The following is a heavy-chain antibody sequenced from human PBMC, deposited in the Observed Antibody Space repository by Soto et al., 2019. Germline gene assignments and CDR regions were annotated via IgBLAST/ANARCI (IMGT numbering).Heavy chain of an antibody. D-gene: IGHD6-19*01. Sequence: ASVKVSFKASCYTFTSYGISWVRQAPGQGLEWMGWISAYNGNTNYAQKLQGRVTMTTDTSTRTAYMELRSLSSDDTAVYYCAREYSSGWYYFDYWGQGTLVTVPS. V-gene: IGHV1-18*01. CDR3: AREYSSGWYYFDY. CDR2: ISAYNGNT. J-gene: IGHJ4*02. CDR1: CYTFTSYG.